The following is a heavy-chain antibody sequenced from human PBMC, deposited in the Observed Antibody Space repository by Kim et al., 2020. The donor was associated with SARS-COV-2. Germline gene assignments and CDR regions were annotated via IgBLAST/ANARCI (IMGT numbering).Heavy chain of an antibody. J-gene: IGHJ4*02. Sequence: AQKFQGRVTIAADESTSTAYMELSSLRSEDTAVYYCASGEYYCSGGSCHFWGQGTLVTVSS. D-gene: IGHD2-15*01. V-gene: IGHV1-69*01. CDR3: ASGEYYCSGGSCHF.